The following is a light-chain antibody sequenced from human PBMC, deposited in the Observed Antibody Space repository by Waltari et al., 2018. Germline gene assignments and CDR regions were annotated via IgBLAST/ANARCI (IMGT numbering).Light chain of an antibody. CDR3: SSYRSRNTPVL. CDR2: EVT. CDR1: SSDIGAYNY. J-gene: IGLJ3*02. Sequence: QSALTQPASVSGSPGQSITISCTGTSSDIGAYNYVSWYQQHPGKAPKHMISEVTNRPPGVPGRFSGSKAGNTAALRISGLQAEDEADYYCSSYRSRNTPVLFGGGTTLTVV. V-gene: IGLV2-14*01.